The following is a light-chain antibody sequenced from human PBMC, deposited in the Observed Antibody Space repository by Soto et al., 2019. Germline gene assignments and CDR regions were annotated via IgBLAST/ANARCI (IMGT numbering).Light chain of an antibody. J-gene: IGKJ2*01. V-gene: IGKV3-15*01. Sequence: EIVMTQSPVTLSVSPGERATLSCRASQSVSSSLAWFQQKPGQAPRLLIYGASTRATGIPARFSGSGSGTEFTLTISSLQSEDFAVYYWQQYNNWPRTFGQGTKLEMK. CDR3: QQYNNWPRT. CDR1: QSVSSS. CDR2: GAS.